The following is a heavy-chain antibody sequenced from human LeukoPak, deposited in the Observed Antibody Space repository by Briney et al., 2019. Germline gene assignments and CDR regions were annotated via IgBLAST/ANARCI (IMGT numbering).Heavy chain of an antibody. Sequence: GGSLRLSCAASGFTVSSNYMSWVRQAPGKGLEWVSVIYSGGSTYYADSVKGRFTISRDNSKNTLYLQMNSLRAEDTAVYYCARVGAGYAFDIWGQGTMVTVSS. J-gene: IGHJ3*02. CDR3: ARVGAGYAFDI. V-gene: IGHV3-66*01. D-gene: IGHD1-26*01. CDR1: GFTVSSNY. CDR2: IYSGGST.